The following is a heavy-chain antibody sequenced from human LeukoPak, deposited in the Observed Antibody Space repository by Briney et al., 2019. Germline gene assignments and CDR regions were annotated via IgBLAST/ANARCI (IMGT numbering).Heavy chain of an antibody. V-gene: IGHV3-30-3*01. Sequence: PGGSLRLSCAASGFTFSSYAMHWVRQAPGKGLEWVAVISYDGSNEYYADSVKGRFTISRDNSKNTLYLQMNSLRAEDTAVYYCARGKGHFDYWGQGTLVTVSS. CDR3: ARGKGHFDY. J-gene: IGHJ4*02. CDR2: ISYDGSNE. CDR1: GFTFSSYA.